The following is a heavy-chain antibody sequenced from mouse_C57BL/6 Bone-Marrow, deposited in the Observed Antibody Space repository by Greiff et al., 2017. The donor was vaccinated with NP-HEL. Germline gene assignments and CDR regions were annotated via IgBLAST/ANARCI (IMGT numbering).Heavy chain of an antibody. CDR1: GFTFSSYG. J-gene: IGHJ3*01. CDR3: ARQYGYY. Sequence: EVKLVESGGDLVKPGGSLKLSCAASGFTFSSYGMSWVRQTPDKRLEWVATISSGGSYTYYPDSVKGRFTISRDNAKNTLYLQMSSLKSEDTAMYYCARQYGYYWGQGTLVTVSA. D-gene: IGHD2-2*01. CDR2: ISSGGSYT. V-gene: IGHV5-6*01.